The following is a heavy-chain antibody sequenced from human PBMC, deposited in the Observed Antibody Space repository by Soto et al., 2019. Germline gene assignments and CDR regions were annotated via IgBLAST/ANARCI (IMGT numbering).Heavy chain of an antibody. J-gene: IGHJ5*02. CDR3: ARGGDCSSTSCYWFDP. CDR2: IYYSGST. CDR1: GGSICSGGYY. V-gene: IGHV4-31*03. Sequence: SETLSLTCTVSGGSICSGGYYWSWIRQHPGKGLEWIGYIYYSGSTYYNPSLKSRVTISVDTSKNQFSLKLSSVTAADTAVYYCARGGDCSSTSCYWFDPWGQGTLVTVSS. D-gene: IGHD2-2*01.